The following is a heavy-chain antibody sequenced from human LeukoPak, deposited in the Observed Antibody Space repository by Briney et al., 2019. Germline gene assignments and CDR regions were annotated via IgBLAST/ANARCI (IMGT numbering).Heavy chain of an antibody. V-gene: IGHV4-39*07. CDR3: ARGFWNPLTFGFDI. D-gene: IGHD3-16*01. J-gene: IGHJ3*02. Sequence: PSETLSLTCTVSGGSISSGGYYWNWIRQPPGKGLEWIGEINHSGSTNYNPSLKSRVTISVDTSKNQFSLKLSSVTAADTAVYYCARGFWNPLTFGFDIWGQGTMVTVSS. CDR1: GGSISSGGYY. CDR2: INHSGST.